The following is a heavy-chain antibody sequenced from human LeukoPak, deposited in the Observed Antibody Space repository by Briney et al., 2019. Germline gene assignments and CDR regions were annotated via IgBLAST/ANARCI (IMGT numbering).Heavy chain of an antibody. Sequence: SETLSLTCTVSGGSISSGSYYWSWIRQPAGKGLEWIGRIYTSGSTNYNPSLKSRVTISVDTPKNQFSLKLSSVTAADTAVYYCALASSFIDYWGQGTLVTVSS. V-gene: IGHV4-61*02. CDR2: IYTSGST. D-gene: IGHD6-13*01. CDR3: ALASSFIDY. CDR1: GGSISSGSYY. J-gene: IGHJ4*02.